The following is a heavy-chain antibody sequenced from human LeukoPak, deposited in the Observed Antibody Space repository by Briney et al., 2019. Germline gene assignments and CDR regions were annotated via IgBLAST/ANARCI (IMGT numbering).Heavy chain of an antibody. CDR1: GFTFSNYE. D-gene: IGHD3-10*01. CDR3: ARGVYYYIF. V-gene: IGHV3-48*03. CDR2: ISSSGSTI. Sequence: PGGSLXLSCAASGFTFSNYEMNWVRQAPGKGLEWVSYISSSGSTIYYADSVKGRFTISRDNARNSLYLQMNSLRAEDTAVYYCARGVYYYIFWGQGTLVTVSS. J-gene: IGHJ4*02.